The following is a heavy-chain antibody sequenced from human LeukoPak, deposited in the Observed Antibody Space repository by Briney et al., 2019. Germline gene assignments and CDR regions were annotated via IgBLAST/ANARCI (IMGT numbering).Heavy chain of an antibody. Sequence: SETLSLTCTVSGGSISSGGYYWSWIRQHPGKGLEWIGYIYYSGSTYYNPSLKSRVTISVDTSKNQFSLKLSSVTAADTAVYYCASLHQVRGLTVFDYWGQATLVTVSS. D-gene: IGHD3-10*01. CDR3: ASLHQVRGLTVFDY. V-gene: IGHV4-31*03. CDR1: GGSISSGGYY. J-gene: IGHJ4*02. CDR2: IYYSGST.